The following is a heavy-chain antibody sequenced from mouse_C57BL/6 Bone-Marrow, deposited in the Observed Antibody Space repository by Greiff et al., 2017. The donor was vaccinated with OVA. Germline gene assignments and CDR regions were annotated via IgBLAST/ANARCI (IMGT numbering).Heavy chain of an antibody. CDR1: GYTFTSYW. J-gene: IGHJ4*01. Sequence: EVKLQESGTVLARPGASVKMSCKTSGYTFTSYWMHWVKQRPGQGLEWRGAISPGNSDTSYNQKFKGKAKLNAVTSAITAYMERSSLTNEDSAVYYCTRYSNYWAMDYWGQGTSVTVSS. D-gene: IGHD2-5*01. CDR3: TRYSNYWAMDY. V-gene: IGHV1-5*01. CDR2: ISPGNSDT.